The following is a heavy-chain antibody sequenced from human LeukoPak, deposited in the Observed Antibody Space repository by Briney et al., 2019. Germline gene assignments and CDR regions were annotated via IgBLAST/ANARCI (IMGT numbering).Heavy chain of an antibody. D-gene: IGHD3-10*01. Sequence: GWSVTLSCAASGFTFSSYAMSWVRQAPGKGLDWVAVISGIGGKTYYADSVKGRFTISRDNPKNTLYLQMNSLRAEDTAVYYCAKDLSGLCFGFFDYWGQGTRVTVFS. V-gene: IGHV3-23*01. CDR1: GFTFSSYA. CDR2: ISGIGGKT. CDR3: AKDLSGLCFGFFDY. J-gene: IGHJ4*02.